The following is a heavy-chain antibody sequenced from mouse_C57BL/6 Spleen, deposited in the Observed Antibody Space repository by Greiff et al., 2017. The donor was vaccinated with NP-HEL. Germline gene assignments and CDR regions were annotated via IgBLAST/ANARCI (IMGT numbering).Heavy chain of an antibody. CDR3: ARSGGNYGFAY. CDR2: IDPSDSYT. CDR1: GYTFTSYW. V-gene: IGHV1-69*01. Sequence: VQLQQPGAELVMPGASVKLSCKASGYTFTSYWMHWVKQRPGQGLEWIGEIDPSDSYTNYNQKFKGKSTLTVDKSSSTAYMQLSSLTSEDSAVYYCARSGGNYGFAYWGQGTLVTVSA. J-gene: IGHJ3*01. D-gene: IGHD2-1*01.